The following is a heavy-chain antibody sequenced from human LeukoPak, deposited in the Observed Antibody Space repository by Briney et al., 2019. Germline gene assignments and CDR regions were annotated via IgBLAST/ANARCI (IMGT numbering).Heavy chain of an antibody. CDR2: IYYSGST. CDR1: GGSISSYY. Sequence: PSETLSLTCTVSGGSISSYYWSWIRQPPGKGLGWMGYIYYSGSTNYNPSLKSRVTISVDTSKNQFSLKLSPVTAADTAVYYCARESYVANAFDIWGQGTMVTVSS. J-gene: IGHJ3*02. CDR3: ARESYVANAFDI. D-gene: IGHD3-16*01. V-gene: IGHV4-59*01.